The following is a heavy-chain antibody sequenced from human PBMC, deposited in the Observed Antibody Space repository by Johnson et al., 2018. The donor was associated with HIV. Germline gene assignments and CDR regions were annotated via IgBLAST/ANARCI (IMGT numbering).Heavy chain of an antibody. Sequence: EVQLVESGGGVVQPGRSLRLSCAASGFTFGDYAMSWFRQAPGTGLEWVGFIRSKAYGGTTEYAASVKGRLHIPSDDDKSIAYLQMNSLKNEDTAVYYCTSTIRFLDWLYAFDIWGQGTMVTVSS. J-gene: IGHJ3*02. D-gene: IGHD3-3*01. CDR1: GFTFGDYA. CDR3: TSTIRFLDWLYAFDI. CDR2: IRSKAYGGTT. V-gene: IGHV3-49*03.